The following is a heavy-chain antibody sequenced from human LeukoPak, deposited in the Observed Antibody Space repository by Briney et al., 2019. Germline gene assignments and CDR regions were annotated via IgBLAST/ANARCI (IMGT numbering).Heavy chain of an antibody. J-gene: IGHJ4*02. V-gene: IGHV3-30-3*02. CDR1: GFTFSSYA. CDR2: ISYDGSNK. Sequence: GGSLRLSCAASGFTFSSYAMHWVRQAPGKGLEWVAVISYDGSNKYYADSVKGRFTISRDNSKNTLYLQMNSLRAEDTAVYYCAKDPSSIAARRSSHSDYWGQGTLVTVSS. CDR3: AKDPSSIAARRSSHSDY. D-gene: IGHD6-6*01.